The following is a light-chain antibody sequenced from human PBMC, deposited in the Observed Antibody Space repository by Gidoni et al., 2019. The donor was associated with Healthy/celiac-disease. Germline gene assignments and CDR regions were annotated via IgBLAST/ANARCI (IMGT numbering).Light chain of an antibody. Sequence: DIQMNKSPSTLSASVGDRVTITCRASQCISSWLAWYQQKPGKAPKLLIYKEYSLESGVPSRFSGSGSGTEFTLTISSLQPDDFATYYCQQYNSYCSFGQGTKLEIK. CDR2: KEY. CDR3: QQYNSYCS. J-gene: IGKJ2*04. V-gene: IGKV1-5*03. CDR1: QCISSW.